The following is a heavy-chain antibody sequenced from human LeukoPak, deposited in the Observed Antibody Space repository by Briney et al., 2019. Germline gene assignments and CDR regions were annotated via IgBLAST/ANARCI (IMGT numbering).Heavy chain of an antibody. V-gene: IGHV4-59*01. Sequence: SETLSLTCTVSGGSISSYYWSWIRQPPGKGLEWIGYIYYSGSTNYNPSLKSRVTISVDTSKNQFSLKLSPVTAADTAVYYCARGSIAALGYWGQGTLVTVSS. CDR1: GGSISSYY. CDR2: IYYSGST. CDR3: ARGSIAALGY. D-gene: IGHD6-6*01. J-gene: IGHJ4*02.